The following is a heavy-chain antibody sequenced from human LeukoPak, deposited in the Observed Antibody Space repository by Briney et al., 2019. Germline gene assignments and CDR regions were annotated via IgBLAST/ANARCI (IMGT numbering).Heavy chain of an antibody. CDR3: ARAAIAAARIYYYMDV. CDR2: ISTSSSYI. J-gene: IGHJ6*03. Sequence: GGSLRLSCIVSGFTFNYFGMNWVRQAPGKGLEWVSFISTSSSYIHNADSVKGRFTISRDNAENSLYLQMNSLRAEDTAVYYCARAAIAAARIYYYMDVWGKGTTVTVSS. D-gene: IGHD6-13*01. V-gene: IGHV3-21*05. CDR1: GFTFNYFG.